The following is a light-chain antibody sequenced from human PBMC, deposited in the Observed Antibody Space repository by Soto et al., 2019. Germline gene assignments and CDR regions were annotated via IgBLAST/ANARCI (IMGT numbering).Light chain of an antibody. CDR1: QSVSSSY. V-gene: IGKV3-20*01. CDR2: GAS. CDR3: QKYGSSPGT. J-gene: IGKJ1*01. Sequence: EIVLTQSPGTLSLSPGERATLSCRASQSVSSSYLAWYQQKPGQAPRLLIYGASSRATGIPDRFSGSGSGTTFTLTISRLEPEDSDVYYCQKYGSSPGTFGQGTKVEIK.